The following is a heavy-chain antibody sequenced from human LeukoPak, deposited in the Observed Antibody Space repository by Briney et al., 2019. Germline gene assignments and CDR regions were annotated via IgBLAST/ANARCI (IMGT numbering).Heavy chain of an antibody. CDR1: GFTFNAFG. CDR3: ARTDGDSFAFDI. Sequence: PGGSLRLSCAASGFTFNAFGMNWVRQAPGKGLEWVSYIGTTSGAIYYADSVKGRFTISRDSAKNSLYLQMNSLRAEDTAVYYCARTDGDSFAFDIWGQGTMVTVSS. CDR2: IGTTSGAI. D-gene: IGHD4-17*01. J-gene: IGHJ3*02. V-gene: IGHV3-48*01.